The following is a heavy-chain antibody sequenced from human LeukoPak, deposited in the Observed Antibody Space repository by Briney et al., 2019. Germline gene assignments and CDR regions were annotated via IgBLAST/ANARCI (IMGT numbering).Heavy chain of an antibody. Sequence: PSETLSLTCTVSGVSISSISYYWGWIRQPPGKGLEWIASIYYSGITYYNPSLKSRVTISLDTSNNQFSLKLSSVTGADTAVYYCARDPKSAVAADWFDPWGQGTLVTVSS. V-gene: IGHV4-39*07. CDR1: GVSISSISYY. CDR2: IYYSGIT. CDR3: ARDPKSAVAADWFDP. J-gene: IGHJ5*01. D-gene: IGHD6-19*01.